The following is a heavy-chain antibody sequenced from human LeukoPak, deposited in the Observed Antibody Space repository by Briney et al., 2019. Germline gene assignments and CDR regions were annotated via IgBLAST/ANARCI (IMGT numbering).Heavy chain of an antibody. D-gene: IGHD3-10*01. CDR3: ARTYYYDSGSDNWFDP. CDR1: GYTFTSYD. Sequence: ASVKVSCKASGYTFTSYDINWVRQATGQGLEWMGWMNPNSGNTGYAQKFQGRVTMTRNTSISTAYMELSSLRSEDTALYYCARTYYYDSGSDNWFDPWGQGTLVTVSS. J-gene: IGHJ5*02. CDR2: MNPNSGNT. V-gene: IGHV1-8*01.